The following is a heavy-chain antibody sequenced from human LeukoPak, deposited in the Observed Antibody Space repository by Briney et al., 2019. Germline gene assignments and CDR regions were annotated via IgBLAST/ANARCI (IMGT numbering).Heavy chain of an antibody. D-gene: IGHD7-27*01. CDR2: IYTDDTT. CDR3: ARGSNWGDY. V-gene: IGHV3-53*01. Sequence: GGSLSLSCAASGFTVSTIYMTWVRQAPGKGLEWVSVIYTDDTTYYAGSVRGRFTISRDSFKNTLYLHMTSVRAEDTAVYYCARGSNWGDYWGQGTLVTVSS. CDR1: GFTVSTIY. J-gene: IGHJ4*02.